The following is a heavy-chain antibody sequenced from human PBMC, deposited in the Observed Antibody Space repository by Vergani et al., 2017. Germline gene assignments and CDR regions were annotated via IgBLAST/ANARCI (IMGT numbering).Heavy chain of an antibody. J-gene: IGHJ4*02. V-gene: IGHV4-39*01. D-gene: IGHD6-13*01. CDR2: IYYSGST. CDR1: GGSISSSSYY. CDR3: ASEAWYRSPRFDC. Sequence: QLQLQESGPGLVKPSETLSLTCTVSGGSISSSSYYWGWIRQPPGKGLEWIGSIYYSGSTHYNPSLKSRVTISVDTSKNQFSLKLSSVTAADTAVYYCASEAWYRSPRFDCWGQGTLVTVSS.